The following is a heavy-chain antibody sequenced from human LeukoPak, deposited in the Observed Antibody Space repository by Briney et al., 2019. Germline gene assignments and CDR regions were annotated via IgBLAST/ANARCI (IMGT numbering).Heavy chain of an antibody. J-gene: IGHJ5*02. D-gene: IGHD6-19*01. CDR1: GGSIGSYY. CDR3: ARGAGKGNWFDP. Sequence: SETLSLTCTVSGGSIGSYYWSWLRQPPGKGLEWSGYIYYSGSTNYNPSLRSRVTISVDTSKNKFTLKLSSVTAADTAVYYCARGAGKGNWFDPWGQGTLVTVSS. V-gene: IGHV4-59*01. CDR2: IYYSGST.